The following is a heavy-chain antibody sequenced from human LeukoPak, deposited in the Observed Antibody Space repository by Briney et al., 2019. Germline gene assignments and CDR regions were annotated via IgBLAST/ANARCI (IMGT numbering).Heavy chain of an antibody. CDR3: ARGRFCSADICSGGDAFDI. V-gene: IGHV4-4*07. Sequence: SETLSLTCTVSGGSISSYYWSWVRQPAGKGLEWIGRMYSRGSTNYNPSLKSRVTMSLDTSKNQFSLKLKSLTAADTALYYCARGRFCSADICSGGDAFDIWGRGTMVSVSS. J-gene: IGHJ3*02. D-gene: IGHD3-3*01. CDR2: MYSRGST. CDR1: GGSISSYY.